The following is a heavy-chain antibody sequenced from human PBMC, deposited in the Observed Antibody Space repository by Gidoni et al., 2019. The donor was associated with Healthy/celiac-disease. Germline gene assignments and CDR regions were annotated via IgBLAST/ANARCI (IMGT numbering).Heavy chain of an antibody. J-gene: IGHJ6*02. CDR2: MSSMGGGT. CDR3: ARDGDYCDYSSSEPQYYYGMDF. V-gene: IGHV3-64*01. Sequence: EVQLVESGGGLVQTGGSLRLCCAASGFNVSSYAMHWVRQAPGKGLEYVAAMSSMGGGTYYSSSVKGRFTISRDQSKNTLYLQMGRLRAEDMAVYYCARDGDYCDYSSSEPQYYYGMDFWGQGTTVTVSS. D-gene: IGHD4-17*01. CDR1: GFNVSSYA.